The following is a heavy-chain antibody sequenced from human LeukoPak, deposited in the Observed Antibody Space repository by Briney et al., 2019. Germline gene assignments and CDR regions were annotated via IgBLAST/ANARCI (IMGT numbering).Heavy chain of an antibody. CDR2: ISNSGSTI. V-gene: IGHV3-11*01. CDR3: ARAPRYSSGWYPPVDY. Sequence: GGSLRLSCAASGFTFRDYHMNWFRQAPGKGLEWVSYISNSGSTIYDADSVKGRFTISRDNAKNSLYLQMNSLRAEDTAVYYCARAPRYSSGWYPPVDYWGQGTLVTVSS. D-gene: IGHD6-19*01. J-gene: IGHJ4*02. CDR1: GFTFRDYH.